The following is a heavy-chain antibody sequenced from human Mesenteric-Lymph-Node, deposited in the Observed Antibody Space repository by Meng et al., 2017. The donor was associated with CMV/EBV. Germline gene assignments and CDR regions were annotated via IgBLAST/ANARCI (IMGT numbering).Heavy chain of an antibody. J-gene: IGHJ4*02. D-gene: IGHD4-17*01. V-gene: IGHV3-7*01. CDR2: IKQDGSEK. CDR3: ARGAPTGDYADY. CDR1: GFTFSSYW. Sequence: GESLKISCAASGFTFSSYWMSWVRQAPGKGLEWVANIKQDGSEKYYVDSVKGRFTISRDNAKNSLYLQMNSLRAEDTAVYYCARGAPTGDYADYWGQGTLVTVSS.